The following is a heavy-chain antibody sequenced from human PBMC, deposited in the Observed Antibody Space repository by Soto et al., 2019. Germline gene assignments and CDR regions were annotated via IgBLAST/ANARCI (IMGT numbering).Heavy chain of an antibody. CDR2: INPSGGST. Sequence: ASVKVSCKASGYTFTSYCMHWVRQAPGQGLEWMGIINPSGGSTSYAQKFQGRVTMTRDTSTSTVYMELSSLRSEDTAVYYCARGLGVVTAIQTLDVWGQGTTVTVSS. CDR3: ARGLGVVTAIQTLDV. J-gene: IGHJ6*02. V-gene: IGHV1-46*01. D-gene: IGHD2-21*02. CDR1: GYTFTSYC.